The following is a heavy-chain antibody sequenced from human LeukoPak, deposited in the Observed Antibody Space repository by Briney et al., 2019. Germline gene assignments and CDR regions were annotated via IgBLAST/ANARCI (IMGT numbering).Heavy chain of an antibody. CDR2: ISSSSRYI. Sequence: GGSLRLSCAASGFTFSSYSMNWVRQAPGKGLEWVSSISSSSRYIYYADSVKGRFTISRNNAKNSLYLQMNSLRAEDTAVYYCARGGPYYDSSGQIYFDYWGQGTLVTVSS. CDR3: ARGGPYYDSSGQIYFDY. V-gene: IGHV3-21*01. J-gene: IGHJ4*02. CDR1: GFTFSSYS. D-gene: IGHD3-22*01.